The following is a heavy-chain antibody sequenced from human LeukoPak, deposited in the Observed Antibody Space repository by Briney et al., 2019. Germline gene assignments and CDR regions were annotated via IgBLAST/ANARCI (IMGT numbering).Heavy chain of an antibody. CDR2: IYYSGST. Sequence: SETLSLTCTVSGGSISSYYWSWIRQPPGKGLEWIGYIYYSGSTNYNPSLKSRVTISVDTSKNQFSLKLSSVTAADTAVYYCARGGDSGDYFDYWGQGTLVTVSS. CDR1: GGSISSYY. CDR3: ARGGDSGDYFDY. D-gene: IGHD1-26*01. V-gene: IGHV4-59*12. J-gene: IGHJ4*02.